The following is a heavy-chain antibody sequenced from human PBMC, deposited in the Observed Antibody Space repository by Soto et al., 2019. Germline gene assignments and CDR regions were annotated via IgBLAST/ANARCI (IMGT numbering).Heavy chain of an antibody. D-gene: IGHD3-3*01. CDR1: GVTLNNYA. Sequence: GASVKVSFKASGVTLNNYAINWVLQAPGQGLEWMGGILPVSAPPDYAQKFQGRVSITADHSTSTVYMELSRLKSDDTAVYFCATDSNYDVSNSFWGQGTLVTVSS. V-gene: IGHV1-69*13. CDR2: ILPVSAPP. CDR3: ATDSNYDVSNSF. J-gene: IGHJ4*02.